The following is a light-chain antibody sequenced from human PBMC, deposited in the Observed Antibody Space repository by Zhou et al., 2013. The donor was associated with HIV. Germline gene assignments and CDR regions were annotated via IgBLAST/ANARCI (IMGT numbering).Light chain of an antibody. CDR1: QSVSSN. CDR3: QASIITVVRRYT. J-gene: IGKJ5*01. CDR2: GAS. Sequence: EIVMTQSPATLSVSPGERATLSCRASQSVSSNLAWYQQKPGQAPRLLIYGASTRATGIPARFSGSGSGTEFTLTISSLQSEDFAVYYCQASIITVVRRYTF. V-gene: IGKV3-15*01.